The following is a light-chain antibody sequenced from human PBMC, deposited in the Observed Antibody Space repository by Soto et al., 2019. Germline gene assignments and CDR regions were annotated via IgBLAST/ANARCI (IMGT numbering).Light chain of an antibody. CDR1: STDVGGYNY. Sequence: QSALTQPRSVSGSPGQSVTISCTGTSTDVGGYNYVSWYQQHPGKAPKVMIYDVSKRPSGVPDRFSGSKSGNTASLTISGLQAEDEADYYCQIWDSDSDHYVFGSGTKVTVL. V-gene: IGLV2-11*01. CDR3: QIWDSDSDHYV. CDR2: DVS. J-gene: IGLJ1*01.